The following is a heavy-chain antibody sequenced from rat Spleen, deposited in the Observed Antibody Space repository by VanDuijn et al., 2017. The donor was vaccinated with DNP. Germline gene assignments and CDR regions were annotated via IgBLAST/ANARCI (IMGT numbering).Heavy chain of an antibody. CDR3: ARSLATVAPTGAMDA. D-gene: IGHD1-3*01. CDR1: GFSVTRYS. Sequence: QVQLKESGPGLVQPSETLSLTCAVSGFSVTRYSVHWVRQPPGKGLEWMGRIQSGGGTDYNSALKSRLSISRDTSKSQVFLKMNSVQTEDTAMYFCARSLATVAPTGAMDAWGQGTSVTVSS. J-gene: IGHJ4*01. V-gene: IGHV2-19*01. CDR2: IQSGGGT.